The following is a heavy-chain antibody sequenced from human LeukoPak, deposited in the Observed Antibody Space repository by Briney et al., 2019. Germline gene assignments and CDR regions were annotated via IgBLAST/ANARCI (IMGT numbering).Heavy chain of an antibody. CDR3: AREVPAAITVVDV. V-gene: IGHV4-4*07. CDR2: IYASGST. D-gene: IGHD2-2*01. Sequence: SETLSLTCTVSGGFISPYYWSWIRQPAGKGLEWIGRIYASGSTNYNPSLKSRVTLSVDKSKNQLSLNLSSVTAADTAVYYCAREVPAAITVVDVWGKGTTVTVSS. CDR1: GGFISPYY. J-gene: IGHJ6*04.